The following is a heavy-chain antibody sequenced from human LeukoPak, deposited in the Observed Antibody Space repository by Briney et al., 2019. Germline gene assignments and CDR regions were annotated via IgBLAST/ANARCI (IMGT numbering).Heavy chain of an antibody. V-gene: IGHV3-11*01. D-gene: IGHD6-6*01. CDR3: ARDLFPDSYYFDY. CDR1: GFTFSDYY. Sequence: GGSLRLSCAASGFTFSDYYMSRVRQAPGKGLEWVSYVSSSGSTIYYADSVKGRFTISRDNAKNSLYLQMNSLRAEDTAVYYCARDLFPDSYYFDYWGQGTLVTVSS. CDR2: VSSSGSTI. J-gene: IGHJ4*02.